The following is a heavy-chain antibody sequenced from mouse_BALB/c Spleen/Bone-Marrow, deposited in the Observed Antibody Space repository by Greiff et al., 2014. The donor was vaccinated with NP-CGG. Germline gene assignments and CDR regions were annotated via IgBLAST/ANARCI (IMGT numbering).Heavy chain of an antibody. J-gene: IGHJ4*01. CDR2: ISNLAYSI. CDR1: GFTFSDYG. D-gene: IGHD2-1*01. V-gene: IGHV5-15*02. CDR3: ARETTRGAMDY. Sequence: EVQRVESGGALVQPGGSRKLSCAASGFTFSDYGMAWVRQAPGKGPEWVAFISNLAYSIYYTDTVTGRFTISRENAKSTLYLEMSSLRSEDTAMYYCARETTRGAMDYWGQGTSVTVSS.